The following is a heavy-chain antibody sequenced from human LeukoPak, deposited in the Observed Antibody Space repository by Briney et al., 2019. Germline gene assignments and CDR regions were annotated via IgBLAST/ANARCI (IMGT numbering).Heavy chain of an antibody. CDR2: INPNSGAT. Sequence: ASVKVSCKASGYILSVYYMHWVRQAPGQGLEWMGWINPNSGATNYAQKFQGRVTVTRDRTISTVYMELSSLGSDDTAVYYCARGIYSYSTPFDYGGQGTLVTVSS. CDR1: GYILSVYY. CDR3: ARGIYSYSTPFDY. D-gene: IGHD2/OR15-2a*01. J-gene: IGHJ4*02. V-gene: IGHV1-2*02.